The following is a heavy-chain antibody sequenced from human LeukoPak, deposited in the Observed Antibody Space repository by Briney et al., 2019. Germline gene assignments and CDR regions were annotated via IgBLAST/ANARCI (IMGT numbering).Heavy chain of an antibody. Sequence: SETLSLTCTVSGGSISSSNYYWGWIRQPPGKGLEWIGNIYYSGNAYYNPSLKSRVTISVDTSKSQFSLKLSSVTAADTAVYYCARTSSSQYYYDSSGIFDSWGQGTLVTVSS. CDR2: IYYSGNA. CDR3: ARTSSSQYYYDSSGIFDS. V-gene: IGHV4-39*07. J-gene: IGHJ4*02. D-gene: IGHD3-22*01. CDR1: GGSISSSNYY.